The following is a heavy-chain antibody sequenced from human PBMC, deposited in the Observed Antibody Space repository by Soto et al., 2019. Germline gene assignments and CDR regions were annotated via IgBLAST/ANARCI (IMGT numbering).Heavy chain of an antibody. CDR2: ISSSSNAI. V-gene: IGHV3-48*01. J-gene: IGHJ6*03. CDR3: ARVYDSAMLYYFYYMNV. CDR1: GFTFSDYS. Sequence: EVQLVESGGGLVQPGGPLRLSCAAYGFTFSDYSMNWLRQAPGKGLEWVSYISSSSNAIHYADSVKGRFTISRDNARNSLYLQMNSLSAEDTAVYYCARVYDSAMLYYFYYMNVWGKGTTVTVSS. D-gene: IGHD3-10*01.